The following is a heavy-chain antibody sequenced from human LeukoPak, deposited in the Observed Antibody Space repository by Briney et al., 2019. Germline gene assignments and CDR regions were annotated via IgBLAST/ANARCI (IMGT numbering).Heavy chain of an antibody. CDR1: GYTFTSYD. J-gene: IGHJ4*02. V-gene: IGHV1-8*01. CDR3: ARYQYYDFWSGPDY. D-gene: IGHD3-3*01. Sequence: GDSVKVSCKASGYTFTSYDINWVRQATGQGLEWMGWMNPNSGNTGYAQKFQGRVTMTRNTSISTAYMELSSLRSEDTAVYYCARYQYYDFWSGPDYWGQGTLVTVSS. CDR2: MNPNSGNT.